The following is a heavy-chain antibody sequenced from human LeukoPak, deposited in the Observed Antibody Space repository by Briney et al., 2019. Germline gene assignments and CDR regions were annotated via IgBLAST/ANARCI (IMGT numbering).Heavy chain of an antibody. D-gene: IGHD6-13*01. Sequence: SETLSLTCTVSGGSISTYYWSWIRQPPGKGLEWIGNIYYSGNTRYNPSLKSRVTISVDTSKNQFSLKVSSVTAADTAVYYCARVQGQQLVEWFDPWGQGTLVTVSS. CDR1: GGSISTYY. V-gene: IGHV4-59*01. J-gene: IGHJ5*02. CDR3: ARVQGQQLVEWFDP. CDR2: IYYSGNT.